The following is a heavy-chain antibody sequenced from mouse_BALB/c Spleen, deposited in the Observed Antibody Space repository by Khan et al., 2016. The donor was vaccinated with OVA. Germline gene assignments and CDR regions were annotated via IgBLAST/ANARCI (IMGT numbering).Heavy chain of an antibody. CDR1: GYTFTNYR. J-gene: IGHJ1*01. D-gene: IGHD1-1*01. Sequence: QIQLVQSGPELKKPGETVKISCKASGYTFTNYRMNWMKQAPGKGLKWMGWINTYTGEPTYADDFKGRFAFSLENSASTAYLQINNLKNEDMATYFCARESSYWYFDVWGAGTTVTVSS. CDR2: INTYTGEP. CDR3: ARESSYWYFDV. V-gene: IGHV9-1*02.